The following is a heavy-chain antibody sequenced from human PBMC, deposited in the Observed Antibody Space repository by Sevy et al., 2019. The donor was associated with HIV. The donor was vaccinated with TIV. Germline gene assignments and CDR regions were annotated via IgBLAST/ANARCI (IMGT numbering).Heavy chain of an antibody. J-gene: IGHJ4*02. CDR3: AKEWTLLSDWYGEFSY. D-gene: IGHD6-19*01. V-gene: IGHV3-23*01. Sequence: GGSLRLSCAASGFTFTNYGMHWVRQAPGKGLEWVSGISNSGANTYYADSVRGRFTVSRDNSKNTVYLQLNSLRAEDTAIYYCAKEWTLLSDWYGEFSYWGQGTLVTLSS. CDR1: GFTFTNYG. CDR2: ISNSGANT.